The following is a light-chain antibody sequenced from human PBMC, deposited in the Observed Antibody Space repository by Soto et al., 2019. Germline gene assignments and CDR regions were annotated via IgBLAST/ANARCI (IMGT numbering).Light chain of an antibody. CDR1: QSVSSN. CDR3: QQYNNWPIT. Sequence: EIVMTQSPATLSVSPGERATLSCRASQSVSSNLAWYQQKPGQAPRLLIYGASTRATGIPARFSGSGSGTEFTLTNSSLKSADFAVYYCQQYNNWPITFGHGTRLEIK. CDR2: GAS. V-gene: IGKV3-15*01. J-gene: IGKJ5*01.